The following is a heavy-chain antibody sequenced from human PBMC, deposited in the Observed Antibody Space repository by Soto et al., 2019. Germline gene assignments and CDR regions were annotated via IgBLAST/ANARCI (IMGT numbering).Heavy chain of an antibody. V-gene: IGHV4-61*01. J-gene: IGHJ4*02. CDR2: IYYSGST. D-gene: IGHD6-19*01. CDR3: GRVGLAVAGTDLDY. Sequence: QVQLQESGPGLVKPSETLSLTCTVSGGSVSSGSYYWSWIRQPPGKGLEWIGYIYYSGSTNYNPSLKIRVTISVDTSKNQFSLKLSSVTAADTAVYYCGRVGLAVAGTDLDYWGQGTLVTVSS. CDR1: GGSVSSGSYY.